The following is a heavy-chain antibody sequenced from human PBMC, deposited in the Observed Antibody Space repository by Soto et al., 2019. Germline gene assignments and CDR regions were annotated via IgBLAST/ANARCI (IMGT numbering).Heavy chain of an antibody. CDR1: GGTISSYY. Sequence: SETLSLTYTFSGGTISSYYWSLIRQTTGKGLEWIGYIYYSGSTNYNPSLKSRVTISVDTSKNQFSLKLSSVTAADTAVYYCARGLSGTIVATLYYFDYWGQGTLVTVSS. V-gene: IGHV4-59*01. CDR2: IYYSGST. CDR3: ARGLSGTIVATLYYFDY. D-gene: IGHD5-12*01. J-gene: IGHJ4*02.